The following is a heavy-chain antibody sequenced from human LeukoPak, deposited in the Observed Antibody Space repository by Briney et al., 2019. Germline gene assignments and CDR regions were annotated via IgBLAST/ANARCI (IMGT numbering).Heavy chain of an antibody. CDR2: ISYDGSNK. Sequence: GGSLRLSCAASGFTFSSYAMHWVRQAPGKGLEWVAVISYDGSNKYYADSVKGRFTISRDNSKNTLYLQMNSLRAEDTAVYYCAKVDDYGADYWGQGTLVTVSS. CDR3: AKVDDYGADY. CDR1: GFTFSSYA. J-gene: IGHJ4*02. D-gene: IGHD4-17*01. V-gene: IGHV3-30*04.